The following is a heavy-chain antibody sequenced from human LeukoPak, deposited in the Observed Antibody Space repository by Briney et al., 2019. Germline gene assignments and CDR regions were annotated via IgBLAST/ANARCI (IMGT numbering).Heavy chain of an antibody. V-gene: IGHV4-34*01. J-gene: IGHJ3*02. CDR2: INHSGST. D-gene: IGHD6-19*01. CDR1: GGSFSGYY. CDR3: ARAQYSSGWNDAFDI. Sequence: PSETLSLTCAVYGGSFSGYYRSWIRQPPGKGLEWIGEINHSGSTNYNPSLKSRVTISVDTSKNQFSLKLSSVTAADTAVYYCARAQYSSGWNDAFDIWGQGTMVTVSS.